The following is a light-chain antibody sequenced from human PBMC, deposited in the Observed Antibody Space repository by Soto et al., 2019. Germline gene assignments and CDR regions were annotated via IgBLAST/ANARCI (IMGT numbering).Light chain of an antibody. V-gene: IGKV3-15*01. CDR2: GAS. Sequence: EIVMTQSPVTLSVSPGERATLSCRASQSVTSNLAWYQQKPGQAPRLLIYGASTRATGIPARFSGSRSGTEVTLSISKLQSEDFAFYYCQQFNDWPRTFGQGTKVEIK. CDR1: QSVTSN. CDR3: QQFNDWPRT. J-gene: IGKJ1*01.